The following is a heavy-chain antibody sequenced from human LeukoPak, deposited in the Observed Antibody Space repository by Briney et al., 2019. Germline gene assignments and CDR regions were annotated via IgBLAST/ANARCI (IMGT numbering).Heavy chain of an antibody. CDR2: IYYSGST. CDR3: ARDPEWEAQLTDDY. J-gene: IGHJ4*02. Sequence: SETLSLTCTVSGGSISSSSYYWGWIRQPPGKGLEWIGSIYYSGSTYYNPSLKSRVTISVDTSKNQFSLKLSSVTAADTAVYYCARDPEWEAQLTDDYWGQGTLVTVSS. CDR1: GGSISSSSYY. V-gene: IGHV4-39*07. D-gene: IGHD1-26*01.